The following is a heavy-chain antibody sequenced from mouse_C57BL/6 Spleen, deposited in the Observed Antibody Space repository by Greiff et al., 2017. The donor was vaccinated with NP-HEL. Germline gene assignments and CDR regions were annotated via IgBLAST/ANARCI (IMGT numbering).Heavy chain of an antibody. V-gene: IGHV1-53*01. J-gene: IGHJ2*01. CDR2: INPSNGGT. CDR3: AKSPDGSSDYFDD. CDR1: GYTFTSYW. D-gene: IGHD1-1*01. Sequence: VQLQQSGTELVKPGASVKLSCKASGYTFTSYWMHWVKQRPGQGLEWIGNINPSNGGTNYNEKFKSKATLTVDKSSSTAYMQLSSLTSEDSAVYYCAKSPDGSSDYFDDWGQGTTLTVSS.